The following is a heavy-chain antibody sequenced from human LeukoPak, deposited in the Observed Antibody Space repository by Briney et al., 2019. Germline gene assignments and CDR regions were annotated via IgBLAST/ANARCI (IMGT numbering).Heavy chain of an antibody. J-gene: IGHJ4*02. CDR3: ARVPRGYSSTFDY. D-gene: IGHD6-13*01. CDR1: GGSISSSNW. Sequence: PSGTLSLTCAVSGGSISSSNWWSWVRQPPGKGLEWIGEIYHSGSTNYNPSLKSRVTISVDKSKNQFSLKLSSVTAADTAVYYCARVPRGYSSTFDYWGQGTLVTVSS. V-gene: IGHV4-4*02. CDR2: IYHSGST.